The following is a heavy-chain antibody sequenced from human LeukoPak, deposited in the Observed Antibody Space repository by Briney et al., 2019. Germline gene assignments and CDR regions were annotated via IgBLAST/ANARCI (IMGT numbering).Heavy chain of an antibody. CDR2: INHSGST. V-gene: IGHV4-34*01. D-gene: IGHD3-3*01. Sequence: PSETLSLTCAVYGGSFSGYYWSWLRQPPGKGLEWVGEINHSGSTNYNPSLNSRVTISVDTSKNQFSLKLSSVTAADTAVYYCATRESLFLEWLPQGDWGQGTLVTVSS. CDR3: ATRESLFLEWLPQGD. J-gene: IGHJ4*02. CDR1: GGSFSGYY.